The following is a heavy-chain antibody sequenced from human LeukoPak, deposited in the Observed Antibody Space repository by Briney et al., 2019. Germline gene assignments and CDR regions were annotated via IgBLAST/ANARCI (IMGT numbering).Heavy chain of an antibody. Sequence: ASVKVSCKVSGYTLTELSMHWVRQAPGKGLEWMGGFDPEDGETIYAQKFQGRVTMTEDTSTDTAYMELSSLRSEDTAVYYCATDQGVTMVRRVIIRHDAFDIWGQGTMVTVSS. CDR2: FDPEDGET. J-gene: IGHJ3*02. CDR3: ATDQGVTMVRRVIIRHDAFDI. CDR1: GYTLTELS. D-gene: IGHD3-10*01. V-gene: IGHV1-24*01.